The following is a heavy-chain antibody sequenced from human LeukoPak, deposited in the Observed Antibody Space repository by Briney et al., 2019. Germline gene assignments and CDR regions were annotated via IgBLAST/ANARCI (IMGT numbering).Heavy chain of an antibody. CDR3: KTAARPDYAMNWFDP. CDR1: GFTFSSYA. Sequence: GRSLRLSCAASGFTFSSYAIHWVRQAPGKGLEWVAIISYDGSDKYYADSVKGRFTISRDNSKNTLYLQMNSLRAEDTAVYYCKTAARPDYAMNWFDPWGQGTLVTVSS. J-gene: IGHJ5*02. V-gene: IGHV3-30-3*01. D-gene: IGHD6-6*01. CDR2: ISYDGSDK.